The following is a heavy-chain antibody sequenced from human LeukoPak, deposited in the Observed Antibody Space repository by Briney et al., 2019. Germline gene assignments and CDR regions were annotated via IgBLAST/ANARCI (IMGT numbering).Heavy chain of an antibody. V-gene: IGHV4-59*12. D-gene: IGHD2-2*02. CDR1: GGSISTYY. CDR2: ISYSGST. CDR3: ARDSQLGYCSSTSCYSSYYMDV. J-gene: IGHJ6*03. Sequence: SETLSLTCTVSGGSISTYYWSWIRQPPGKGLEWIGYISYSGSTNYNPSLKSRVTISVDTSKNQFSLKLSSVTAADTAVYYCARDSQLGYCSSTSCYSSYYMDVWGKGTTVTVSS.